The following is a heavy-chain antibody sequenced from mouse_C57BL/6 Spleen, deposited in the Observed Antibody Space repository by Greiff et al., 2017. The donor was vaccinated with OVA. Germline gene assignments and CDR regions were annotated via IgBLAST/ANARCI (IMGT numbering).Heavy chain of an antibody. J-gene: IGHJ1*03. CDR2: IYPGSGST. V-gene: IGHV1-55*01. CDR3: ARREYDSSYVDWYFDV. D-gene: IGHD1-1*01. Sequence: QVQLQQPGAELVKPGASVKMSCKASGYTFTSYWITWVKQRPGQGLEWIGDIYPGSGSTNYNEKFKSKATLTVDTSSSTAYMQLSSLTSEDSAVYYCARREYDSSYVDWYFDVWGTGTTVTVSS. CDR1: GYTFTSYW.